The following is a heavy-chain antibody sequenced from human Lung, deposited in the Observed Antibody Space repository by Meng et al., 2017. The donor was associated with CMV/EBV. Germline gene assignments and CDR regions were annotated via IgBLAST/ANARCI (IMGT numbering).Heavy chain of an antibody. CDR2: INAGNGNT. CDR1: GYTLTSYA. V-gene: IGHV1-3*01. J-gene: IGHJ4*02. Sequence: QVQLVQSGAEVKKPGASVKVSCKASGYTLTSYAMHWVRQAPGQRLEWMGWINAGNGNTKYSQRFQGRVTITRDTSASTAYMELSSLRSEDTTVYYCARAGYDSSGYYPQPFDYWGQGTPVTVSS. D-gene: IGHD3-22*01. CDR3: ARAGYDSSGYYPQPFDY.